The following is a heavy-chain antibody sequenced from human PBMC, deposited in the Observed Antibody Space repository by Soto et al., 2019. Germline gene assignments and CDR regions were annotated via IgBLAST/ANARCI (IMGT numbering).Heavy chain of an antibody. V-gene: IGHV1-18*01. CDR1: GYTFTSYG. CDR3: ARDESPALGADAFDI. Sequence: ASVKVSCKASGYTFTSYGISWVRQAPGQGLEWMGWISAYNGNTNYAQKLQGRVTMTTDTSTSTAYMELRSLRSDDTAVYYCARDESPALGADAFDIWGQGTMVTVSS. CDR2: ISAYNGNT. D-gene: IGHD7-27*01. J-gene: IGHJ3*02.